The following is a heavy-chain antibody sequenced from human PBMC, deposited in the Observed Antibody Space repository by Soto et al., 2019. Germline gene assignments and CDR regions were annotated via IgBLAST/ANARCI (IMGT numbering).Heavy chain of an antibody. D-gene: IGHD1-20*01. Sequence: SESLCLTGTVSSGSVSSGRYYWSWIRQPPGKGLEWIGYIYYSGSTDYNPSLKSRVTISVDTSKNQFSLKLSSVTAAVTAVYYCARDHRYNPRPSIWGQGTMVTVSS. CDR3: ARDHRYNPRPSI. J-gene: IGHJ3*02. CDR2: IYYSGST. V-gene: IGHV4-61*01. CDR1: SGSVSSGRYY.